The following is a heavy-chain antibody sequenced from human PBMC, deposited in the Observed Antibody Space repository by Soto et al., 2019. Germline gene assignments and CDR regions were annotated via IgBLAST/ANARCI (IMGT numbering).Heavy chain of an antibody. CDR2: ISAYNGNT. CDR1: GYTFTSYG. CDR3: ATDRYSSGWTLFDY. J-gene: IGHJ4*02. Sequence: ASVKVSCKASGYTFTSYGISWVRQAPGQGLEWMGWISAYNGNTNYAQKLQGRVTMTKDTSTSTAYMELRSLRSDDTAVYYCATDRYSSGWTLFDYWGQGTLVTVSS. D-gene: IGHD6-19*01. V-gene: IGHV1-18*01.